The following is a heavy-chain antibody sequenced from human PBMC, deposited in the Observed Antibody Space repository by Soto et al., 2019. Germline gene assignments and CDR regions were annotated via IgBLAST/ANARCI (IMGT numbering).Heavy chain of an antibody. D-gene: IGHD3-3*01. CDR1: GFSFTDFA. J-gene: IGHJ5*02. V-gene: IGHV3-23*01. CDR3: AKASEWLFGNWFDP. Sequence: GWLRLACSASGFSFTDFAMSWVRQPPGKGLEWVSSISGTGGRTHYADSVKGRFSISRDNSRNTLSLQMNSLRAEDTALYYCAKASEWLFGNWFDPWGQGTLVTVYS. CDR2: ISGTGGRT.